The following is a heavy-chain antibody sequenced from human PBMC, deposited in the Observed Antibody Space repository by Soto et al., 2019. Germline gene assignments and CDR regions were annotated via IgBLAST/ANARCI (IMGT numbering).Heavy chain of an antibody. CDR3: SRETYCGGDCYNLGMDV. D-gene: IGHD2-21*02. V-gene: IGHV1-18*01. CDR1: GYTFTSYG. J-gene: IGHJ6*02. CDR2: IIAYNGNT. Sequence: ASVKVSCKASGYTFTSYGIGWVRQAPVQGLELIVWIIAYNGNTNYSQKLQGRFTIAAYTSTSTAYIELMSLRSDDTDVYYCSRETYCGGDCYNLGMDVWG.